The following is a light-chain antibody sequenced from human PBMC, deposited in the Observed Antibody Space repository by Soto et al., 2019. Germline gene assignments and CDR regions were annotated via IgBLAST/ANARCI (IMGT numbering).Light chain of an antibody. CDR3: QHRRG. V-gene: IGKV3-11*01. CDR2: DAS. J-gene: IGKJ5*01. CDR1: QSVSTY. Sequence: EIVLTQSPATLSLSPGERATLSCRDSQSVSTYLAWYQQKPGQAPRLLIYDASNRATGIPARFSGSGSGTDFTLTISSLEPEDFAIYYCQHRRGFGQGTRLDIK.